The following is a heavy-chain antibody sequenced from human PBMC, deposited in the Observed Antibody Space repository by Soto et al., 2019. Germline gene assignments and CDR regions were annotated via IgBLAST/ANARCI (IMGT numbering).Heavy chain of an antibody. CDR2: ISYDGSNK. CDR3: AKDRYVDTATFDF. D-gene: IGHD5-18*01. Sequence: GGSLRLSCAASGFTFSSYGMHWVRQAPGKGLEWVAVISYDGSNKYYADSVKGRFTISRDNSKNTLYLQMNSLRAEDTAVYYCAKDRYVDTATFDFWGQGTLVNVSS. V-gene: IGHV3-30*18. J-gene: IGHJ4*02. CDR1: GFTFSSYG.